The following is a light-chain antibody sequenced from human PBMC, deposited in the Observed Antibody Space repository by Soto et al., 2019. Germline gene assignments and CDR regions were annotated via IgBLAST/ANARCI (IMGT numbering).Light chain of an antibody. Sequence: QSALTQPASVSGSAGQSITIFCIGTSSDVGGYNSVSWHQQHPGKAPKLMIYEVSNRPSGVSNRFSGSKSGDTASLTISGLQAEDEADYYCSAYTSSSPLGVFGTGTKLTVL. CDR1: SSDVGGYNS. J-gene: IGLJ1*01. CDR2: EVS. V-gene: IGLV2-14*01. CDR3: SAYTSSSPLGV.